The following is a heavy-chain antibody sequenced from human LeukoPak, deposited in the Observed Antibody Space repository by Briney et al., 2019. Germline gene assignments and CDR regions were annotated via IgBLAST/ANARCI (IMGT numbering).Heavy chain of an antibody. CDR3: ARDPVVGAMDFDY. Sequence: SGGSLSLSCAASGFTFSSYEMNWVRQAPGQGLEWVSYISSSGGAIYYADSVKGRFTISRDNAKNSLYLQMNSLRAEDTAVYYCARDPVVGAMDFDYWGQGTLVTVSS. CDR1: GFTFSSYE. CDR2: ISSSGGAI. D-gene: IGHD1-26*01. J-gene: IGHJ4*02. V-gene: IGHV3-48*03.